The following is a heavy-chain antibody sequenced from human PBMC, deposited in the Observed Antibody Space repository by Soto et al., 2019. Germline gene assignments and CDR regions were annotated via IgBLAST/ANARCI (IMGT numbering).Heavy chain of an antibody. J-gene: IGHJ5*01. V-gene: IGHV4-30-4*01. D-gene: IGHD2-15*01. CDR1: GDSISTVDYF. CDR3: ARGRYCLTGRCFPNWFDS. Sequence: SETLSLTCSVSGDSISTVDYFWAWIRQPPGHALEYIGYIYKSTTTYYNPSFESRVAISLDTSKSQFSLTVTSVTAADTAVYFCARGRYCLTGRCFPNWFDSWGQGTMVTV. CDR2: IYKSTTT.